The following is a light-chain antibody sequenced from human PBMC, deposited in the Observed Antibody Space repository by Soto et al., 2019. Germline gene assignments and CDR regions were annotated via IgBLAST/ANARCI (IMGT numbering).Light chain of an antibody. CDR3: CSYAGSYTLV. Sequence: QSALTQPRSVSGSPGQSVTISCTGTGSDVGGYNYVSWYQQHPGKAPKLMINDVTKRPSGVPDRFSGSKSGNTASLTISGLQAEDEADYYCCSYAGSYTLVFGGGTQLTVL. V-gene: IGLV2-11*01. J-gene: IGLJ2*01. CDR1: GSDVGGYNY. CDR2: DVT.